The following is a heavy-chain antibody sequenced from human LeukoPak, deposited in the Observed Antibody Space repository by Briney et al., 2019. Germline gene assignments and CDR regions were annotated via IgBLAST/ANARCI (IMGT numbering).Heavy chain of an antibody. CDR2: FYKGGST. CDR3: ARERYDFWSGHDKGMDV. V-gene: IGHV4-4*07. J-gene: IGHJ6*02. CDR1: GVSITDYS. Sequence: SETLSLTCSVSGVSITDYSWSWIRQPAGKGLEWIGRFYKGGSTKYNFSLKSRVTMSVDTSKNLFSLKLSSVAAADTAVYYCARERYDFWSGHDKGMDVWGQGTTVTVSS. D-gene: IGHD3-3*01.